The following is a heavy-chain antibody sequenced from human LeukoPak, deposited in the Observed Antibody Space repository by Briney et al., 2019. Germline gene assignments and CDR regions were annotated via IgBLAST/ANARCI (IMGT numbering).Heavy chain of an antibody. D-gene: IGHD6-19*01. CDR3: ARDSSPPYSSGWYGGFDY. CDR2: IIPIFGTA. Sequence: ASVKVSCKASGGTFSSYAISWVRQAPGQGLEWMGGIIPIFGTANYAQKFQGRVTITADESTSTAYVELSSPRSEDTAVYYCARDSSPPYSSGWYGGFDYWGQGTLVTVSS. CDR1: GGTFSSYA. J-gene: IGHJ4*02. V-gene: IGHV1-69*13.